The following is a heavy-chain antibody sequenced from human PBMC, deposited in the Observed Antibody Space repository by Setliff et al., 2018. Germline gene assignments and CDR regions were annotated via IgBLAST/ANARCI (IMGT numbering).Heavy chain of an antibody. J-gene: IGHJ5*02. CDR2: INHGGST. CDR1: GGSFSGYY. Sequence: SETLSLTCAVYGGSFSGYYWSWIRQPPGKGLEWIGEINHGGSTNYNPSLKSRVTISVDTSKNQFSLNLSSVTAADTAVYYCARAGYELGQYNWFDPWGQGTLVTVSS. D-gene: IGHD2-2*01. V-gene: IGHV4-34*01. CDR3: ARAGYELGQYNWFDP.